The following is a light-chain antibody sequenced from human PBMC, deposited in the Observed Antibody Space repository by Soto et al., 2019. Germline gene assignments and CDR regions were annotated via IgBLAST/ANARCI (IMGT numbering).Light chain of an antibody. J-gene: IGLJ2*01. CDR1: SSDIGGYNY. CDR3: APYAVSSVV. V-gene: IGLV2-8*01. CDR2: EVS. Sequence: QSALTQPPSASGSPGQSVTISCTGTSSDIGGYNYISWYQQQPGKAPKLMIYEVSKRPSGVPDRFSASKSGNTASLTVSGLQAEDEADYYCAPYAVSSVVFGGGTKLTVL.